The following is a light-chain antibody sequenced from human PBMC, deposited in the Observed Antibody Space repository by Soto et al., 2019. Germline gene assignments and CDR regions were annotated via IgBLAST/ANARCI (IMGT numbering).Light chain of an antibody. J-gene: IGLJ1*01. Sequence: QSVLTQPPSVSEAPGQKVTNSCSGSSSNIESNYVSWFQQLPRTAPNLLIYENNRRLSGFPDRFSASKSGTSATLVITGLQTGDEADYFCGAWDISLSAYVFGTGTNVTVL. CDR1: SSNIESNY. CDR2: ENN. V-gene: IGLV1-51*02. CDR3: GAWDISLSAYV.